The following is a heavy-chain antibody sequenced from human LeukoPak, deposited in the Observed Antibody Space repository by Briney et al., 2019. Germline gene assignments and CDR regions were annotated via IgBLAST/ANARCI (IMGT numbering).Heavy chain of an antibody. Sequence: GSLRLSCAASGFIFSNYDMTWVRQAPGKGLEWIGEIYHSGSTNYNPSLRSRVTISVDTSKNQFSLKLSSVTAADTAVYYCARRERITMIVVVTDAFDIWGQGAMVTVSS. CDR1: GFIFSNYD. J-gene: IGHJ3*02. D-gene: IGHD3-22*01. CDR3: ARRERITMIVVVTDAFDI. V-gene: IGHV4-34*01. CDR2: IYHSGST.